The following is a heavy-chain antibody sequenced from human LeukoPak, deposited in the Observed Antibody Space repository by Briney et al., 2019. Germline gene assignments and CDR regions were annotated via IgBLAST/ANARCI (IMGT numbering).Heavy chain of an antibody. V-gene: IGHV3-7*01. CDR2: IKQEGSEK. CDR1: GFTFSSYW. J-gene: IGHJ4*02. CDR3: ARDSFGVVSWDLDY. Sequence: GGSLRLSCAASGFTFSSYWMSWVRQAPGKGLEWVANIKQEGSEKYYVDSVKGRFTISRDNAKNSLYLQMNSLRAEDTAVYYCARDSFGVVSWDLDYWGQGTLVTVSS. D-gene: IGHD3-3*01.